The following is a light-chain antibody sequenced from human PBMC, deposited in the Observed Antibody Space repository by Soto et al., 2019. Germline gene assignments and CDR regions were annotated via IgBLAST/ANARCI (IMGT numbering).Light chain of an antibody. CDR3: QQYYSYPRT. J-gene: IGKJ1*01. V-gene: IGKV1-5*01. CDR2: AAY. Sequence: DIQMTQSPSTLSGSVGDRVTITCRASQTISSWLAWYQQKPGKAPKLLIYAAYNLQRGVPSRFSGSGSGTDFTLTISCLQSEDFATYYCQQYYSYPRTFGQGTKGDI. CDR1: QTISSW.